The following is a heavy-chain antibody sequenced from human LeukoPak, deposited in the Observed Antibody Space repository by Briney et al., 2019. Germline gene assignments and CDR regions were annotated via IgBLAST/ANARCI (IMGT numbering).Heavy chain of an antibody. CDR2: INPSGGST. Sequence: ASVKVSCKASGYTFTSYYMHWVRQAPGQGLEWMGIINPSGGSTSYAQKFQGRVTMTRDASISTAYMELSRLRSDDTAVYYCARGFRGNWFDPWGQGTLVTVSS. V-gene: IGHV1-46*01. J-gene: IGHJ5*02. CDR1: GYTFTSYY. CDR3: ARGFRGNWFDP. D-gene: IGHD3-10*01.